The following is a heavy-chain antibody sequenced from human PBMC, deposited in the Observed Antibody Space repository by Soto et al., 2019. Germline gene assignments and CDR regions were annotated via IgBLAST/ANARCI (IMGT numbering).Heavy chain of an antibody. CDR2: IDPNSGAT. J-gene: IGHJ6*02. Sequence: QVYLVQSGAEVRRPGASVKVSCTAFGYILTGYSLHWVRQAPGQGLEWMGWIDPNSGATNSAERFHGRVSMTRETSIRVAYLELRSLRSDDTAVYYCARGYGSSPNMELRFGMDVWGQGTTISVSS. V-gene: IGHV1-2*02. D-gene: IGHD5-18*01. CDR1: GYILTGYS. CDR3: ARGYGSSPNMELRFGMDV.